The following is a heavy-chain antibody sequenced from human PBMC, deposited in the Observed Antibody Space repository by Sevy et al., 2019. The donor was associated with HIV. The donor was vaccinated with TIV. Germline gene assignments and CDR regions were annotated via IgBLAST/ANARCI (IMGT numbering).Heavy chain of an antibody. Sequence: GGSLRLSCAASGFTVSRYAMSWVRQAPGKGLEWVSAISGSGGSTYYADSVKGRFTISRDNSKNTLYLQMNSLGAEDTAVYYCAKDAFYGDYVNYYYYYMDVWGKGTTVTVSS. CDR3: AKDAFYGDYVNYYYYYMDV. CDR2: ISGSGGST. D-gene: IGHD4-17*01. J-gene: IGHJ6*03. CDR1: GFTVSRYA. V-gene: IGHV3-23*01.